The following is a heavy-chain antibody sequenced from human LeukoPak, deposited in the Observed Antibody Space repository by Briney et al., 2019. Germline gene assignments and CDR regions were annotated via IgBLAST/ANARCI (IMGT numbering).Heavy chain of an antibody. CDR3: AKDYGFWSGYYRGFDY. V-gene: IGHV3-23*01. CDR1: GFTFSSYA. J-gene: IGHJ4*02. Sequence: GGSLRLSCAASGFTFSSYAMSWVRQAPGKGLEWVSAISGSGGSTYYADSVKGRFTISRDNSKNTLYLQMNSLRAEDTAVYYCAKDYGFWSGYYRGFDYWGQGTLVTVSS. D-gene: IGHD3/OR15-3a*01. CDR2: ISGSGGST.